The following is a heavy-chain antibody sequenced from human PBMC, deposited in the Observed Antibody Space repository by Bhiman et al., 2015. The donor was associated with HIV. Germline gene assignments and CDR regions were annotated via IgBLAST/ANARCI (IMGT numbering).Heavy chain of an antibody. CDR1: GFTFSSYS. D-gene: IGHD3-10*01. Sequence: DVQLVESGGGLVTPGGSLRLSCAASGFTFSSYSMNWVRQAPGKGLEWVSSISSSSSYIYYADSVKGRFTISRDNARNSLSLQMNSLRAEDSAVYYCARATFSGSYPYYYYGMDVWGQGTTVTVSS. CDR3: ARATFSGSYPYYYYGMDV. CDR2: ISSSSSYI. J-gene: IGHJ6*02. V-gene: IGHV3-21*03.